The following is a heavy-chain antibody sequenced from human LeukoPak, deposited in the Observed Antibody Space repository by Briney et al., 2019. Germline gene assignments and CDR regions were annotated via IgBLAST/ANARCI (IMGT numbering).Heavy chain of an antibody. CDR2: ISPYSGNT. CDR1: VYTFTTFG. CDR3: AREGIAATGSYY. Sequence: ASVKVSCKASVYTFTTFGINWVRQAPGQGLEWMGWISPYSGNTNYEQKFQGRLTMTTNTSTSTAYMELRGLRSDDTAVYHYAREGIAATGSYYWGQGTLVTVSS. V-gene: IGHV1-18*01. J-gene: IGHJ4*02. D-gene: IGHD6-13*01.